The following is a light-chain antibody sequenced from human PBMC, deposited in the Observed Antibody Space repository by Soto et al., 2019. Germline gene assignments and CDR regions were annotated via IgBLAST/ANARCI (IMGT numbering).Light chain of an antibody. CDR2: GVS. Sequence: QSALTQPASVSGSPGQSSTISCTGTSSDIGGYNFVSWYQQYPGKAPKLMIFGVSDRPSGVSNRFSGSKSGNTASLTISGLQAEDEADYYCSSYRTTTTVVVFGGGTKLTVL. V-gene: IGLV2-14*01. CDR1: SSDIGGYNF. J-gene: IGLJ2*01. CDR3: SSYRTTTTVVV.